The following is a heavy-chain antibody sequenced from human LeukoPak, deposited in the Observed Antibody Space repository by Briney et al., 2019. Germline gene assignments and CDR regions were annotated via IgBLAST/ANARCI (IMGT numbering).Heavy chain of an antibody. D-gene: IGHD2-21*02. CDR2: ISLTTTTV. CDR3: ARDGDWAFDY. V-gene: IGHV3-48*01. J-gene: IGHJ4*02. CDR1: GFTFSSSYS. Sequence: PGGSLRLSCAASGFTFSSSYSMNWVRQAPGKGLEWVDHISLTTTTVSYSDSVKGRFTMSRDNAKNSLFLQMNSLRAEDTAVYYCARDGDWAFDYWGQGTLVTVSS.